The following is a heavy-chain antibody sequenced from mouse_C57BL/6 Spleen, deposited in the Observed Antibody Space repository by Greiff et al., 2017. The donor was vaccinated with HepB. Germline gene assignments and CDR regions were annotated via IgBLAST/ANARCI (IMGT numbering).Heavy chain of an antibody. V-gene: IGHV5-9-1*02. CDR1: GFTFSSYA. Sequence: EVKVVESGEGLVKPGGSLKLSCAASGFTFSSYAMSWVRQTPEKRLEWVAYISRGGDYSYYADTVKGRCTISRDNARNTLYLQMSSLKSEDTAMYYCTSDGGAYSNYPFAYWGQGTLVTVSA. D-gene: IGHD2-5*01. J-gene: IGHJ3*01. CDR2: ISRGGDYS. CDR3: TSDGGAYSNYPFAY.